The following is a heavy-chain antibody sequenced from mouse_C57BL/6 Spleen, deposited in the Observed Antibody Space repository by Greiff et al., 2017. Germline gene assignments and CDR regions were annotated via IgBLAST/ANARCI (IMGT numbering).Heavy chain of an antibody. CDR3: ARGRSDYYFDY. J-gene: IGHJ2*01. Sequence: VQLQQPGAELVRPGSSVKLSCKASGYTFTSFWMDWVKQRPGQGLEWIGNIYPSDSETHYNQKFKDKATLTVDKSSSTAYMQLSGLTSEDSAVYYCARGRSDYYFDYWGQGTTLTVSS. CDR1: GYTFTSFW. V-gene: IGHV1-61*01. CDR2: IYPSDSET.